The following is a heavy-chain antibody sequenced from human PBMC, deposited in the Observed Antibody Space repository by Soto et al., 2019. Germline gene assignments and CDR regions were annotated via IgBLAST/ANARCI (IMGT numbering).Heavy chain of an antibody. V-gene: IGHV1-8*01. CDR3: ARRAETNGWNGFGADKYYFDF. CDR1: GYTFTSYD. D-gene: IGHD1-1*01. CDR2: MNPNTGNS. Sequence: ASVKVSCKASGYTFTSYDIYGVRQATGQGLEWMGWMNPNTGNSAYAQKFQGRVTVTSDTSINTVHMELSSLRSEDTAVYYCARRAETNGWNGFGADKYYFDFWGQGTLVTVPS. J-gene: IGHJ4*02.